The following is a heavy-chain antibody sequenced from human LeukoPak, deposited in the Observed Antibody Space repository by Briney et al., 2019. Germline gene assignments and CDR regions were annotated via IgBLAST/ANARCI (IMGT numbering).Heavy chain of an antibody. Sequence: SETLSLTCTVSGGSISSYYWSWIRQPPGKGLEWIGYIYYSGSTNYNPSLKSRVTISVDTSKNQFSLKLSSVTAADTAVYYCARDRGYCSSTSCYGAFDIWGQGTMVAVSS. CDR1: GGSISSYY. D-gene: IGHD2-2*01. CDR2: IYYSGST. V-gene: IGHV4-59*01. CDR3: ARDRGYCSSTSCYGAFDI. J-gene: IGHJ3*02.